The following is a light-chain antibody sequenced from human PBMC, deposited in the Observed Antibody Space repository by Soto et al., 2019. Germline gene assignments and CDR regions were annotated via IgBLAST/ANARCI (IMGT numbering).Light chain of an antibody. CDR3: LQNYNYPWT. CDR1: QEISNG. V-gene: IGKV1-6*01. CDR2: SDS. J-gene: IGKJ1*01. Sequence: AIRMTQSPASLSASVGDRVTVTCRASQEISNGLGWYQQKPGKAPKLLIHSDSTLHYEVPSRFSGSGSGTYFTLTISSLQPEDFATYYCLQNYNYPWTFGQGTKVEVK.